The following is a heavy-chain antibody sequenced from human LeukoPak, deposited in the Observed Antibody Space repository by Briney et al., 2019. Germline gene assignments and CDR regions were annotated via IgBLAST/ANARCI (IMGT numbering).Heavy chain of an antibody. Sequence: SETLSLTCAVYGGSFSGYYWSWIRQHPGKGLEWIGYIYYSGSTYYNPSLKSRVTISVDTSKNQFSLKLSSVTAADTAVYYCAREGSDCSSTSCSGGFDPWGQGTLVTVSS. V-gene: IGHV4-59*01. CDR2: IYYSGST. J-gene: IGHJ5*02. CDR1: GGSFSGYY. D-gene: IGHD2-2*01. CDR3: AREGSDCSSTSCSGGFDP.